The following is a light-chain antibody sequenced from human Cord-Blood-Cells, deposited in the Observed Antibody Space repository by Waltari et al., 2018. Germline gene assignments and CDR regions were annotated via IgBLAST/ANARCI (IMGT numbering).Light chain of an antibody. V-gene: IGLV2-11*01. CDR1: RSDVGGYNY. CDR3: CSYAGSYTWV. CDR2: DVS. J-gene: IGLJ3*02. Sequence: QSALTQPRSVSGSPGQSVTISCTGPRSDVGGYNYVSWYQQHPGKAPKRMIYDVSKRPSGVPDRFSGSKSGNTASLTISGLQAEDEADYYCCSYAGSYTWVFGGGTKLTVL.